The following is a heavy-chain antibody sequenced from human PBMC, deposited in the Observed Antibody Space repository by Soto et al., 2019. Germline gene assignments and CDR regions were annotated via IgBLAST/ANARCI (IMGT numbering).Heavy chain of an antibody. J-gene: IGHJ4*02. CDR2: ISGSGGST. CDR1: GFTFSSYA. D-gene: IGHD6-13*01. Sequence: SGFTFSSYAMRWVRQAPGKGLEWVSAISGSGGSTYYADSVKGRFTISRDNSKNTLYLQMNSLRAEDTAVYYCARVHSCSLDYWGQGTLVTVSS. V-gene: IGHV3-23*01. CDR3: ARVHSCSLDY.